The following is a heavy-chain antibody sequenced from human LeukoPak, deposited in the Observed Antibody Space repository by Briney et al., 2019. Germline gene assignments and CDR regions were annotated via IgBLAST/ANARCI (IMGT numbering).Heavy chain of an antibody. CDR2: IIPIFGTA. CDR1: GGTFSSYA. Sequence: GASVKVSCKASGGTFSSYAISWVRQAPGQGLEWMGGIIPIFGTANYAQKFQGRVTITADESTSTAYMELSSLRSEDTAVYYCARDLGGNSSHYYYYGMDVWGQGTTVTVSS. J-gene: IGHJ6*02. V-gene: IGHV1-69*13. D-gene: IGHD4-23*01. CDR3: ARDLGGNSSHYYYYGMDV.